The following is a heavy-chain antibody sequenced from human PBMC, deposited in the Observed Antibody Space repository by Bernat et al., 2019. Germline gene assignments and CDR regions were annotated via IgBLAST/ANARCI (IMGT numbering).Heavy chain of an antibody. CDR2: IYYSGST. CDR3: AVHYDIRGVCWFDP. D-gene: IGHD3-10*02. J-gene: IGHJ5*02. CDR1: VGSISSGTHY. V-gene: IGHV4-39*01. Sequence: QLQLQESGPGLVKPSETLSLTCTVSVGSISSGTHYWGWIRRPPGKGLEWIATIYYSGSTYYNPSLKSRVTISVDTYKNLFSLKLSSVTAADTAVYYCAVHYDIRGVCWFDPWGQGTLVTVSS.